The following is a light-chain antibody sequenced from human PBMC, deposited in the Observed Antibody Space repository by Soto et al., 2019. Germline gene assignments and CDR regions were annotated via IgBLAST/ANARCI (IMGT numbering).Light chain of an antibody. CDR1: QGIGSW. CDR3: QQANSFPLT. CDR2: AAA. Sequence: DIQMTQSPSSVSASVGDRVTITCRASQGIGSWLGWYQQKPGKAPKLLNYAAASLQSGVPSRFSATFSGTEFTLTISSLQPEDLATYFCQQANSFPLTFGRGTKVDLK. V-gene: IGKV1-12*01. J-gene: IGKJ3*01.